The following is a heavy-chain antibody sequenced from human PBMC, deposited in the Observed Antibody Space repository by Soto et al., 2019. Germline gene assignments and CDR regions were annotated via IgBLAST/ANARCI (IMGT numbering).Heavy chain of an antibody. V-gene: IGHV3-64*01. CDR2: IGSNGVGT. CDR3: ARRARPDFYYMDV. J-gene: IGHJ6*03. D-gene: IGHD6-6*01. Sequence: SGGGLAQPGGSLRLSCAASGFTLSGYAMDWVRQAPGTGLEYVSGIGSNGVGTYYANSVQGRFTISRDNSKNTVYLQMGSLRPEDMAVYYCARRARPDFYYMDVWGKGTTVTVS. CDR1: GFTLSGYA.